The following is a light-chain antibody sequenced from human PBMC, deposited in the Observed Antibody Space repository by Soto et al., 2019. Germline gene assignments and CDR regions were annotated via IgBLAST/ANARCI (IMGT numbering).Light chain of an antibody. Sequence: QSVLTQPPSVSGAPGQRVTISCTGSSSNIGAGYDVHWYQQLPGTAPKLLIYGNSTRPSGVPDRVSGSKSGTSASLAITGLQAEDEADYYCQSYDSRLSGYVFGTGTKVTVL. V-gene: IGLV1-40*01. CDR3: QSYDSRLSGYV. CDR1: SSNIGAGYD. CDR2: GNS. J-gene: IGLJ1*01.